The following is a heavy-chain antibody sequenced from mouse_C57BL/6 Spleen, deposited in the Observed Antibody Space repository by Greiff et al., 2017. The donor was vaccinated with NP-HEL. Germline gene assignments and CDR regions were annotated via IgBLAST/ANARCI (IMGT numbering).Heavy chain of an antibody. D-gene: IGHD1-1*01. V-gene: IGHV1-69*01. J-gene: IGHJ2*01. Sequence: QVQLQQPGAELVMPGASVKLSCKASGYTFTSYWMHWVKQRPGQGLEWIGEIDPSDSYTNYTQKFKGKSTLTVDKSSSTAYMQLSSLTSEDSAVYYCAREDYGSSYYFDYWGQGTTLTVSS. CDR2: IDPSDSYT. CDR3: AREDYGSSYYFDY. CDR1: GYTFTSYW.